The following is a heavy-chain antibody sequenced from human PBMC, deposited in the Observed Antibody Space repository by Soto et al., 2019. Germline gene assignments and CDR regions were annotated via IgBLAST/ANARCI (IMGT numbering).Heavy chain of an antibody. CDR2: IYYSGST. D-gene: IGHD3-3*01. CDR3: ARRNDFWSGYYLRAFDI. V-gene: IGHV4-39*01. J-gene: IGHJ3*02. Sequence: QLQLQESGPGLVKPSETLSLTCTVSGDSISSSSYYWGWIRQPPGKGLEWIGSIYYSGSTYYNPSLKSRVTISVDTSKNQFSQKLSSVTAADTPVYYCARRNDFWSGYYLRAFDIWGQGTMVTVSS. CDR1: GDSISSSSYY.